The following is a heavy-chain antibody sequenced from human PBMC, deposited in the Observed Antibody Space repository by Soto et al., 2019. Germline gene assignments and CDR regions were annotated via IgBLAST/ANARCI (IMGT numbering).Heavy chain of an antibody. CDR1: GFAFSNAW. CDR3: TTDSQTIMPEVRFDF. Sequence: GGSLRLSCAASGFAFSNAWINWVRQPPGRGLEWVGRIKSQTDGGSGDYAAPVKGRFVVSRDDSKNIVYLQMNSLKIEYTAVYYCTTDSQTIMPEVRFDFWGHGTLVTVSS. D-gene: IGHD3-16*01. CDR2: IKSQTDGGSG. J-gene: IGHJ4*01. V-gene: IGHV3-15*07.